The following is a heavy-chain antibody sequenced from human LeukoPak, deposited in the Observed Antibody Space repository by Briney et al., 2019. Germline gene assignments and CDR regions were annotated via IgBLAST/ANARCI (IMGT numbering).Heavy chain of an antibody. CDR2: ISYDGSNK. D-gene: IGHD2-2*01. Sequence: GRSLRLSCAASGFTFSSYGMHWVRQAPGKGLEWVAVISYDGSNKYYADSVKGRFTISRDNSKNTLYLRMNSLRAEDTAVYYCAKVGGCSSTSCYHDAFDIWGQGTMVTVSS. CDR3: AKVGGCSSTSCYHDAFDI. J-gene: IGHJ3*02. CDR1: GFTFSSYG. V-gene: IGHV3-30*18.